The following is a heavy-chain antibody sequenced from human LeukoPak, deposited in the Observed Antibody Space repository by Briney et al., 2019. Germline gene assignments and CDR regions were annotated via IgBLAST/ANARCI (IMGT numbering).Heavy chain of an antibody. CDR2: VYYNGNT. V-gene: IGHV4-39*01. CDR1: GGSISSSGSY. D-gene: IGHD2/OR15-2a*01. Sequence: SETLSLTCTVFGGSISSSGSYWAWIRQPPGKGLEWIANVYYNGNTYYNSSLKSRVTISADTSKNQFSLNLRSVTAADTAVYYCARLLSPGWFDPWGQGTMVIVSS. CDR3: ARLLSPGWFDP. J-gene: IGHJ5*02.